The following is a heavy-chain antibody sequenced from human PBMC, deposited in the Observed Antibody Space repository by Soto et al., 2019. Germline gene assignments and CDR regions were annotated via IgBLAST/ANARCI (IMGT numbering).Heavy chain of an antibody. Sequence: QVQLVQSGAEVKKPGASVKVSCKASGYTFTTYGVSWVRQAPGRGLEWMGWISVYNGNTNYAQKLQGRVTMTTDTSTSTAYMELRSLRSDDTAVYYCARGVNATPSYYAMDVWGPGTTVTVSS. J-gene: IGHJ6*02. D-gene: IGHD6-13*01. CDR3: ARGVNATPSYYAMDV. V-gene: IGHV1-18*01. CDR1: GYTFTTYG. CDR2: ISVYNGNT.